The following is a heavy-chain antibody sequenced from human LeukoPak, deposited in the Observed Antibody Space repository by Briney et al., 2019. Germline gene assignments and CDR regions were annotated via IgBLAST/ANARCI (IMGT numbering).Heavy chain of an antibody. CDR1: GFTFRNYA. CDR2: ITGGAQIT. D-gene: IGHD6-19*01. Sequence: PGGSLRLSCAASGFTFRNYAMSWVRQAPGKGLEWVSGITGGAQITYHAGSVKGRFTISRENSNSTRYLQMNSLRAEDTAVYYCAKAGSGWYGDSPSESWGQGILVTVSS. J-gene: IGHJ5*02. V-gene: IGHV3-23*01. CDR3: AKAGSGWYGDSPSES.